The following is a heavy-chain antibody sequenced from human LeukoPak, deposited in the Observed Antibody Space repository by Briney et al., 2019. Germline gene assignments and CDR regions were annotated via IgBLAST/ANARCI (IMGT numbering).Heavy chain of an antibody. D-gene: IGHD2-15*01. J-gene: IGHJ6*03. CDR2: INHSGST. Sequence: SETPSLTCAVYGGSFSGYYWSWIRQPPGKGLEWIGEINHSGSTNYNPSLKSRVTISVDTSKNQFSLKLSSVTAADTAVYYCARGRGYYYYMDVWGKGTTVTVSS. V-gene: IGHV4-34*01. CDR1: GGSFSGYY. CDR3: ARGRGYYYYMDV.